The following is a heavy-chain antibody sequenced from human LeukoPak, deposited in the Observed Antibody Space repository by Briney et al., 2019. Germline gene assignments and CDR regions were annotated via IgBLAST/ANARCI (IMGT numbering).Heavy chain of an antibody. CDR2: ISYDGRNK. Sequence: GGSLRLSCAASGFTFNNYAMHWVRQAPGKGLEWVAVISYDGRNKYYADSVKGRFTTSRDNAKNSLYLQMNSLRAEDTAVYYCARGAQWPYWGQGTLVTVSS. D-gene: IGHD6-19*01. CDR3: ARGAQWPY. J-gene: IGHJ4*02. CDR1: GFTFNNYA. V-gene: IGHV3-30*04.